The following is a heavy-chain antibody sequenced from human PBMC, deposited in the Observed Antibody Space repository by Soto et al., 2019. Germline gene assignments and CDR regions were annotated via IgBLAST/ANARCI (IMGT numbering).Heavy chain of an antibody. Sequence: EVQLVESGGGLVKPGGSLRLSCAVSGFTFSRYSMNWVRQAPGKGLEWVSSISSSSSYINFADSVKGRFTISRDNAKNPLYLQMNRLRAEDTAVFYWAGGGRILGLFNDLWGQGTLVTVSS. CDR2: ISSSSSYI. V-gene: IGHV3-21*01. CDR3: AGGGRILGLFNDL. CDR1: GFTFSRYS. D-gene: IGHD3-3*01. J-gene: IGHJ4*02.